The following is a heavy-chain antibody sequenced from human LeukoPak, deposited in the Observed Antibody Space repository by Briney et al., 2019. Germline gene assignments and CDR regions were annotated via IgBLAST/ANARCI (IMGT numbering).Heavy chain of an antibody. CDR1: GSTFTTYW. V-gene: IGHV3-7*01. D-gene: IGHD3-10*01. Sequence: GGSLRLSCAASGSTFTTYWMGWVRQAPGRGLEWVANIKQDGSEQYYVDSVKGRFTISRDNAKNSLSLQMNSLRAEDTAVYYCARPLMYYYGSETYFWFDPWGQGTLVTVSS. CDR3: ARPLMYYYGSETYFWFDP. CDR2: IKQDGSEQ. J-gene: IGHJ5*02.